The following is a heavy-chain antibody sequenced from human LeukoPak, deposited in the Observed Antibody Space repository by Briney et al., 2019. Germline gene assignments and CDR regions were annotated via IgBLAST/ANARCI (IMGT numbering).Heavy chain of an antibody. Sequence: GASVKVSCKASGYTFTSYYMHCVRQAPGQGLEWMGIINPSGGSTSYAQKFQGRVTMTRDTSTSTVYMELSSLRSEDTAVYYCARDRQIMLWFGELSHNYYYYGMDVWGKGTTVTVSS. CDR3: ARDRQIMLWFGELSHNYYYYGMDV. CDR2: INPSGGST. V-gene: IGHV1-46*01. D-gene: IGHD3-10*01. CDR1: GYTFTSYY. J-gene: IGHJ6*04.